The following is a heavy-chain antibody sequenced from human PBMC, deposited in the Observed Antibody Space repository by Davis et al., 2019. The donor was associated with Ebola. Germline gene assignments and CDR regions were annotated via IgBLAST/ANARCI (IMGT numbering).Heavy chain of an antibody. CDR2: INPSGGST. J-gene: IGHJ4*02. D-gene: IGHD6-13*01. V-gene: IGHV1-46*01. Sequence: AASVKVSCKASGYTFTSYYMHWVRQAPGQGLEWMGIINPSGGSTSYAQKLQGRVTMTTDTSTSTAYMELRSLRSDDTAVYYCARDLYSSSWYNYWGQGTLVTVSS. CDR3: ARDLYSSSWYNY. CDR1: GYTFTSYY.